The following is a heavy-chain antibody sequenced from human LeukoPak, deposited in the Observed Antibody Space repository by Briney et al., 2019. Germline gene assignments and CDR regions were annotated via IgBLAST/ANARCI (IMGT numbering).Heavy chain of an antibody. J-gene: IGHJ4*02. V-gene: IGHV3-15*01. CDR2: IKSKADGGTA. D-gene: IGHD1-14*01. CDR1: GFTFSSAW. CDR3: NTDFIPGHSLSWWIDF. Sequence: PGGSLRLSCAASGFTFSSAWMSWVRQAPGKGLEWVGRIKSKADGGTADYAEPVKGKFTISRDDSKNTVYLQMNSLKTEDTAVYYCNTDFIPGHSLSWWIDFWGQGTLVTVSS.